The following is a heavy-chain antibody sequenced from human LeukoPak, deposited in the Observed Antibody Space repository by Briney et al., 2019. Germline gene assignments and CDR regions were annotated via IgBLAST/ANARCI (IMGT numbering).Heavy chain of an antibody. Sequence: SETLSLTCTVSGGSIGSGGYYWSWIRQHPGKGLEWIGYIYYSGSTYYNPSLKSRVTISVDTSKNQFSLKLSSVTAADTAVYYCARGRGVVPAAIASYGMDVWGKGTTVTVSS. D-gene: IGHD2-2*01. CDR2: IYYSGST. V-gene: IGHV4-31*03. J-gene: IGHJ6*04. CDR1: GGSIGSGGYY. CDR3: ARGRGVVPAAIASYGMDV.